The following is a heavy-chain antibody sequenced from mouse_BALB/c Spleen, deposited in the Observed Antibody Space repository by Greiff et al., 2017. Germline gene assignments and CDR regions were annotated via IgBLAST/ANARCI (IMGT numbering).Heavy chain of an antibody. CDR3: ARDGYYCDY. CDR2: IRNKANGYTT. Sequence: EVKLVESGGGLVQPGGSLRLSCATSGFTFTDYYMSWVRQPPGKALEWLGFIRNKANGYTTEYSASVKGRFTISRDNSQSILYLQMNTLRAEDSATYYCARDGYYCDYWGQGTTLTVSS. CDR1: GFTFTDYY. J-gene: IGHJ2*01. V-gene: IGHV7-3*02.